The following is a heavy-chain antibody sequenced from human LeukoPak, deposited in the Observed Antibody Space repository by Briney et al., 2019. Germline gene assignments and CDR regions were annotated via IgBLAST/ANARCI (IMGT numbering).Heavy chain of an antibody. V-gene: IGHV4-4*02. J-gene: IGHJ4*02. D-gene: IGHD3-22*01. CDR1: GGSISNSNW. Sequence: SGTLSLTCAVSGGSISNSNWWSWARQPPGKGLVWTGQIYHSGTTNYNPSLKSRVTISIDKSKNHFSLKVTSGPAADTAVYYCVRADSSRYYYFDYWGQGILVTVSS. CDR3: VRADSSRYYYFDY. CDR2: IYHSGTT.